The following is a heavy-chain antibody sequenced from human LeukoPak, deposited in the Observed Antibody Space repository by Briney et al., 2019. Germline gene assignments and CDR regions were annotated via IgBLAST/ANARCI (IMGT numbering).Heavy chain of an antibody. Sequence: SETLSLTCTVSGVSISSSSYYWGWIRQPPGKGLEWIGSIYYSGSTNYDPSLKSRVTISVGTSKNQFSLKLSSVTAADTAIYYCARGYGSSWYGVDYWGQGTLVTVSS. D-gene: IGHD6-13*01. CDR3: ARGYGSSWYGVDY. J-gene: IGHJ4*02. CDR1: GVSISSSSYY. CDR2: IYYSGST. V-gene: IGHV4-39*07.